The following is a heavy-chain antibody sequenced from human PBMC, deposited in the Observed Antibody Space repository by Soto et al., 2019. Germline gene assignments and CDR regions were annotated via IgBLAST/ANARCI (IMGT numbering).Heavy chain of an antibody. Sequence: QVQLVQSGAEVKKPGSSVKVSRKASGGTFSSYAISWVRQAPGQGLEWMGGIIPIFGTANYAQKFQGRVTITADKSTSTAYMELSSLRSEDTAVYYCARGRYCSGGSCSDFDYWGQGTLVTVSS. J-gene: IGHJ4*02. V-gene: IGHV1-69*06. CDR1: GGTFSSYA. CDR3: ARGRYCSGGSCSDFDY. CDR2: IIPIFGTA. D-gene: IGHD2-15*01.